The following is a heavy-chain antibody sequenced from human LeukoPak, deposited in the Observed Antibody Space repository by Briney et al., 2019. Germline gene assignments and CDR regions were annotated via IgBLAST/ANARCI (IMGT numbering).Heavy chain of an antibody. CDR1: GGSYSGYY. CDR3: ARGWVAVAVRKRSWYFDL. Sequence: SETLSLTCAVYGGSYSGYYWSWIRQPPGKGLEWIGEINHSGSTNYNPSLKSRVTITVDTSKNQFSLKLSSVTAADTAVYYCARGWVAVAVRKRSWYFDLWGRGTLVTVSS. J-gene: IGHJ2*01. V-gene: IGHV4-34*01. D-gene: IGHD6-19*01. CDR2: INHSGST.